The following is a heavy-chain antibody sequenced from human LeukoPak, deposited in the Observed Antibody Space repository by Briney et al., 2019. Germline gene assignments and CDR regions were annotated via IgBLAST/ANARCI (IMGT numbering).Heavy chain of an antibody. V-gene: IGHV3-53*01. Sequence: PGGSLRPSCAASGFTVSSNYMTWVRQAPGKGLEWVSVLYSGGSTYYADSVKGRFTISRDNSKNTLYLQMNSLRAEDTAVYYCARAPRMVHFDYWGQGTLVTVSS. CDR1: GFTVSSNY. CDR3: ARAPRMVHFDY. CDR2: LYSGGST. J-gene: IGHJ4*02. D-gene: IGHD6-13*01.